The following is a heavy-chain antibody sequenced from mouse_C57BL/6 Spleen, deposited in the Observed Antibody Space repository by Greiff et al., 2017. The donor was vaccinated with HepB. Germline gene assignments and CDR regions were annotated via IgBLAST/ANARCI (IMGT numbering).Heavy chain of an antibody. CDR1: GYAFSSSW. Sequence: QVQLKESGPELVKPGASVKISCKASGYAFSSSWMNWVKQRPGKGLEWIGRIYPGDGDTNYNGKFKGKATLTADKSSSTAYMQLSSLTSEDSAVYFCARHGNYVKDIDYWGQGTTLTVSS. D-gene: IGHD2-1*01. CDR3: ARHGNYVKDIDY. CDR2: IYPGDGDT. J-gene: IGHJ2*01. V-gene: IGHV1-82*01.